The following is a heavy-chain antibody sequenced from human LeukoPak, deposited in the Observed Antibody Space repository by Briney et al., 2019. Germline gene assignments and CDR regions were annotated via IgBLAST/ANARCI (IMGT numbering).Heavy chain of an antibody. CDR2: IKQDGSVA. Sequence: PGGSLRLSCVGSGITFSSYWMNWVRQAPGKGLEWVAIIKQDGSVAHYVDSVKGRLTISRDNAKNSLYLQINNLRAEDTAVYYCAGGQGYLIQLWGRGTLVTVSS. V-gene: IGHV3-7*01. CDR3: AGGQGYLIQL. CDR1: GITFSSYW. J-gene: IGHJ4*02. D-gene: IGHD2-15*01.